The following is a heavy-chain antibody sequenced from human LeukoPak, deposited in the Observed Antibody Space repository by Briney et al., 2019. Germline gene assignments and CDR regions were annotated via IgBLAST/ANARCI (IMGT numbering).Heavy chain of an antibody. D-gene: IGHD3-16*02. CDR3: ARETYYDYVWGSYRYSDY. CDR1: GGSISSGDYY. J-gene: IGHJ4*02. CDR2: IYYSGST. Sequence: SETLSLTCTVSGGSISSGDYYWSWIRQPPGEGLEWIGYIYYSGSTYYNPSLKSRVTISVDTSKNQFSLKLSSVTAADTAVYYCARETYYDYVWGSYRYSDYWGQGTLVTVSS. V-gene: IGHV4-30-4*01.